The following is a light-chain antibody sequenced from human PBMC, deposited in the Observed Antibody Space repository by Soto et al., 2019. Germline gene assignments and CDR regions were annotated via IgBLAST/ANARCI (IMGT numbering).Light chain of an antibody. Sequence: QSVLTQAPSVSGTPGQRVTITCSGSSSNIGRNSVNWYQHLPGTAPKLLTHGNNHRPSGVPDRFSGSKSGTSASLAISGLQPEDEADYYCNSYAGDSNLVFGGGTKLTVL. J-gene: IGLJ2*01. CDR2: GNN. CDR1: SSNIGRNS. V-gene: IGLV1-44*01. CDR3: NSYAGDSNLV.